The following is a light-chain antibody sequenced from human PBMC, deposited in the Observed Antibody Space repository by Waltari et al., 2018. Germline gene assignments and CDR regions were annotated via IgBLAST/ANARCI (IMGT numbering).Light chain of an antibody. CDR1: QSVLYSSNNKNY. Sequence: DIVMTQSPDSLAVSLGERATINCKSSQSVLYSSNNKNYLAWYQQKPGQAPKLPIYWASTRESGVPDRFSGSGSGTDFTLTISSLQAEDVAVYYCQQYYIPPLTFGQGTRLEI. CDR2: WAS. CDR3: QQYYIPPLT. J-gene: IGKJ5*01. V-gene: IGKV4-1*01.